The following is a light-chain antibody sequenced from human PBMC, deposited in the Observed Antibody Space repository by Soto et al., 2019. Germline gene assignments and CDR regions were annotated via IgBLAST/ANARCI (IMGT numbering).Light chain of an antibody. CDR3: QHFAAPPT. CDR1: QSLNTNF. Sequence: IVLTQSPATLSLSPGERATLSCGASQSLNTNFIAWYQKKPGLAPRLLIFDASFRAPGIAERFSGSGSGNAFSLTIRILEPEDSAGYFCQHFAAPPTFGGRTELEIK. V-gene: IGKV3D-20*01. CDR2: DAS. J-gene: IGKJ4*01.